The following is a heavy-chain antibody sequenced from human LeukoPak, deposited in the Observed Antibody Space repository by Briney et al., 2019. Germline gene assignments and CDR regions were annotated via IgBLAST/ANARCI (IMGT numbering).Heavy chain of an antibody. D-gene: IGHD2-21*02. J-gene: IGHJ4*02. CDR1: GFTFSSYG. Sequence: GGSLRLSCAASGFTFSSYGMHWVRQAPGKGLEWVAFISYDGSNKYYADSVKGRFTISRDNSKNTLYLQMNSLRAEDTAVYYCAKSHQAYCGGDCYSSYFDYWGQGTLVTVSS. CDR2: ISYDGSNK. V-gene: IGHV3-30*18. CDR3: AKSHQAYCGGDCYSSYFDY.